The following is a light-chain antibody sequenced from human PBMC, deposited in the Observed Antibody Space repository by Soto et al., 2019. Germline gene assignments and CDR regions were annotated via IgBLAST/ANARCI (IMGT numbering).Light chain of an antibody. CDR3: SSYTSSSTRV. V-gene: IGLV2-14*03. Sequence: QSALTQPASGSGSPGQSITISCTGTSRDFGAYDFVSWYQQHPDKAPKLMMYEVSNRPSGVSNRFSGSKSVNTATLTISGLQAEDEADYYCSSYTSSSTRVFGTGTKLTVL. CDR2: EVS. CDR1: SRDFGAYDF. J-gene: IGLJ1*01.